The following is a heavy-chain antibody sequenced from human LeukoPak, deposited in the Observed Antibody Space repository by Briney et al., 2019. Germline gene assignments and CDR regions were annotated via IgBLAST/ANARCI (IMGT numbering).Heavy chain of an antibody. CDR1: GLTFSDHY. Sequence: GGSLRLPCEASGLTFSDHYMDWVRQAPGKGLEWVGRTTNKANSYTTEYAASVKGRFIISRDDSKNSLYLQMNSLKTEDTAVYYCARRYDILTGLDYWGQGTLVTVSS. J-gene: IGHJ4*02. V-gene: IGHV3-72*01. CDR2: TTNKANSYTT. CDR3: ARRYDILTGLDY. D-gene: IGHD3-9*01.